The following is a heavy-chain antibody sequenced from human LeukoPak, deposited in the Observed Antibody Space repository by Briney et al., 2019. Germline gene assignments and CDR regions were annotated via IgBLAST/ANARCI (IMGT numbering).Heavy chain of an antibody. CDR2: VYQSGTT. Sequence: SETLSLTCTVSSGSISTFYWSWIRQPPGKGLEWIGYVYQSGTTSYNPSLKRRVTISADTSKNQFSLRVTSVTAADTAVYYCARHGGSLGYFDNGGQGTLVTVSS. CDR1: SGSISTFY. V-gene: IGHV4-59*08. J-gene: IGHJ4*02. D-gene: IGHD1-26*01. CDR3: ARHGGSLGYFDN.